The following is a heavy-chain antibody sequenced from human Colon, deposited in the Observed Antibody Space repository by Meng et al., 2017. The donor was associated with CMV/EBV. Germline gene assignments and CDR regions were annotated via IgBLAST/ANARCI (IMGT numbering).Heavy chain of an antibody. Sequence: ASVKVSCKASGYPFTTYGISWVRQAPGQGLEWMAWISTYDGKTDYAQKFQGRVTLTTDASTTTTYMELRGLTSDDTALYYCSRDQSSGFGSDYWGQETLVTVSS. J-gene: IGHJ4*02. CDR3: SRDQSSGFGSDY. CDR2: ISTYDGKT. CDR1: GYPFTTYG. V-gene: IGHV1-18*01. D-gene: IGHD3-10*01.